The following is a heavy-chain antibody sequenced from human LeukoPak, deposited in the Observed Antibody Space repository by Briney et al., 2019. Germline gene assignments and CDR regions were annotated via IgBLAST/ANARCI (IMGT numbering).Heavy chain of an antibody. V-gene: IGHV3-74*01. Sequence: GGSLRLSCAAPGFTFSNYWMHWVRQVPGKGLVWVSRINDDGSATFYADSVKGRFTISRDNAKNTLFLQMSSLRAEDTAVYFCAREILAPGKTHDYWGKGTLVTVSS. CDR2: INDDGSAT. CDR1: GFTFSNYW. CDR3: AREILAPGKTHDY. J-gene: IGHJ4*02.